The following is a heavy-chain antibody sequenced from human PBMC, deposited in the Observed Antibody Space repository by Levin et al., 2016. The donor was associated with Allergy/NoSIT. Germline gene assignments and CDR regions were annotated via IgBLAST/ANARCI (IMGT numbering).Heavy chain of an antibody. V-gene: IGHV3-21*03. CDR1: GFTFSSYS. D-gene: IGHD6-13*01. Sequence: GESLKISCAASGFTFSSYSMNWVRQAPGKGLEWVSSISSSSSYIYYADSVKGRFTISRDNAKNSLYLQMNSLKTEDTAVYYCTTDGRYSSSWGYWGQGTLVTVSS. J-gene: IGHJ4*02. CDR3: TTDGRYSSSWGY. CDR2: ISSSSSYI.